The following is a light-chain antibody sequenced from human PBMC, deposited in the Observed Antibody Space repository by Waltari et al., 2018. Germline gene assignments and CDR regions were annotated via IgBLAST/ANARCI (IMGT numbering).Light chain of an antibody. J-gene: IGKJ1*01. CDR3: QQYYNYWT. Sequence: DIQMTQSPSTLSASVGDRVTITCRASQSINAWLAWYQQKPGKAPKLLIYKASNLERGVPSRFSGSGSGTEFTLTISSLQPGDFATYYCQQYYNYWTFGQGTKVEIK. CDR1: QSINAW. V-gene: IGKV1-5*03. CDR2: KAS.